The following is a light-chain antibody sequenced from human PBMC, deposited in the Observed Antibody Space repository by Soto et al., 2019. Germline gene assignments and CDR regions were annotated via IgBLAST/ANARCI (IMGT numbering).Light chain of an antibody. CDR3: QQYDDDIWT. Sequence: DIQLTQSPSSLSASVGDRVTITCQASQDINRYLNWYQQKPGKAPKLLIYDASNLQRGVPSRFSGSGSETTFALIISSLQPEDIATYYCQQYDDDIWTFGGGTKVE. CDR2: DAS. V-gene: IGKV1-33*01. J-gene: IGKJ4*01. CDR1: QDINRY.